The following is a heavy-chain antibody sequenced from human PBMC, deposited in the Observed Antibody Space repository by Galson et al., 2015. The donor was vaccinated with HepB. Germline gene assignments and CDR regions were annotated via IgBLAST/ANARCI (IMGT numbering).Heavy chain of an antibody. CDR3: AKCLTYSYGSGSYKYGLDV. V-gene: IGHV3-23*01. D-gene: IGHD3-10*01. J-gene: IGHJ6*02. Sequence: SLRLSCAASGFTFSSYAMNWVRQAPGKGLEWVSGISGSGGSTYYADSVKGRLTISRDKSKNTLYLQMNSLRAEDTAVYYCAKCLTYSYGSGSYKYGLDVWGQGTTVTVSS. CDR2: ISGSGGST. CDR1: GFTFSSYA.